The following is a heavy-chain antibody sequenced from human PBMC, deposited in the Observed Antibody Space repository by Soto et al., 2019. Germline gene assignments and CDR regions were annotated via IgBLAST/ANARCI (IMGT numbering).Heavy chain of an antibody. D-gene: IGHD3-3*01. CDR3: ARQIFLEWLVYFDY. Sequence: SETLSLTCTVSGGSISSYYWSWIRQPPGKGLEWIGYIYYSGSTNYNPSLKSRVTISVDTSKNQFSLKLSSVTAADTAVYYCARQIFLEWLVYFDYWGQGTLVTVSS. CDR1: GGSISSYY. V-gene: IGHV4-59*01. CDR2: IYYSGST. J-gene: IGHJ4*02.